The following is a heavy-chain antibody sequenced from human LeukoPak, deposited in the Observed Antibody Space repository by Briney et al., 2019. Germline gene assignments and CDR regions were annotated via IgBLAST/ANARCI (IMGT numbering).Heavy chain of an antibody. D-gene: IGHD2-8*01. CDR1: GYSFTSYW. V-gene: IGHV5-51*01. CDR2: IYPGDSDT. CDR3: ARPNGYPTFFDY. J-gene: IGHJ4*02. Sequence: PGGSLRLSCKGSGYSFTSYWIGWVRQMPGKGLEWMGIIYPGDSDTRYSPSFQGQVTISADKSISTAYLQWSSLKASDTAMYYRARPNGYPTFFDYWGQGTLVTVSS.